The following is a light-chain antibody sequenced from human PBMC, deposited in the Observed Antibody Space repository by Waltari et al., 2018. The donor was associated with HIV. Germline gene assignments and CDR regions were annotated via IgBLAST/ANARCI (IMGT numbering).Light chain of an antibody. J-gene: IGLJ1*01. CDR3: CSYAGSKTYV. CDR2: DVT. V-gene: IGLV2-11*01. CDR1: SSDFGGYHY. Sequence: QSALTQTRPVSGSPGQSVPLPCTGTSSDFGGYHYVSWYQQHPGKAPKLTIYDVTKRPSGVPDRFTGSKSGDTASLTMSGLQAEDEADYYCCSYAGSKTYVFGTGTKVTVL.